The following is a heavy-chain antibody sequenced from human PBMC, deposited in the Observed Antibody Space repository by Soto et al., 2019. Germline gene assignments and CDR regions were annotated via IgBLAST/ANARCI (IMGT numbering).Heavy chain of an antibody. Sequence: GASVKVSCKASGGTFSSYAISCVRQAPGQGLEWMGGIIPIFGTANYAQKFQGRVTITADESTSTAYMELSSLRSEDTAVYYCASGTAAGTFQSDYWGQGTLVTVSS. CDR1: GGTFSSYA. CDR2: IIPIFGTA. D-gene: IGHD6-13*01. V-gene: IGHV1-69*13. J-gene: IGHJ4*02. CDR3: ASGTAAGTFQSDY.